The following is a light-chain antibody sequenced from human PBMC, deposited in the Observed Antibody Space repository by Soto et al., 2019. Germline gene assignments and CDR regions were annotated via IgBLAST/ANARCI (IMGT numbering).Light chain of an antibody. CDR1: QDIQNY. CDR2: DAS. V-gene: IGKV1-33*01. CDR3: QQFDNLTLT. J-gene: IGKJ4*01. Sequence: DIQMTQSPSSLSASVGDSVTITCQASQDIQNYLNWYQQKQGKAPNLXIYDASNLQTGVLSMFSGSGSGTDCTFTISSLQTEDIATSYCQQFDNLTLTFGGGTKVDIK.